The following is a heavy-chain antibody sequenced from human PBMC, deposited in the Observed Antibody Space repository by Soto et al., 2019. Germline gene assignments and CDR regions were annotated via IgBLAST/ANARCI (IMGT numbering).Heavy chain of an antibody. CDR3: ARGPSVYYGSGAHYYYYYMDV. D-gene: IGHD3-10*01. CDR1: GGSFSGYY. J-gene: IGHJ6*03. V-gene: IGHV4-34*01. CDR2: INHSGST. Sequence: SETLSLTCAVYGGSFSGYYWSWIRQPPGKGLEWIGEINHSGSTNYNPSLKSRVTISVDTSKNQFSLKLSSVTAADTAVYYCARGPSVYYGSGAHYYYYYMDVWGKGTTVTVSS.